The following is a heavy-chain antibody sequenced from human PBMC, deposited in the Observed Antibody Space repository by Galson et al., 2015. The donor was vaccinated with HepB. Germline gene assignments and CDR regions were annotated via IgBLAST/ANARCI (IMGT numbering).Heavy chain of an antibody. Sequence: LSLTCTVSGGSISSSSYYWGWIRQPPGKGLEWIGSIYYSGSTYYNPSLKSRVTISVDTSKNQFSLKLSSVTAADTAVYYCANSANHSDAFDIWGQGTMVTVSS. J-gene: IGHJ3*02. D-gene: IGHD1-14*01. CDR3: ANSANHSDAFDI. V-gene: IGHV4-39*01. CDR1: GGSISSSSYY. CDR2: IYYSGST.